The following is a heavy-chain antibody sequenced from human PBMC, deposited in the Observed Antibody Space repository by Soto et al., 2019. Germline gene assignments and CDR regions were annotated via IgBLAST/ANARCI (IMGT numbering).Heavy chain of an antibody. D-gene: IGHD3-16*01. Sequence: PGGFLRLSCAASGFTFSSYAMSWVRQAPGKGLEWVSAISGSGGSTYYADSVKGRFTISRDNSKNTLYLQMNSLRAADTAVYYCPKTQLPIKGDRTFDYWGQGTLVTVSS. CDR1: GFTFSSYA. CDR3: PKTQLPIKGDRTFDY. CDR2: ISGSGGST. V-gene: IGHV3-23*01. J-gene: IGHJ4*02.